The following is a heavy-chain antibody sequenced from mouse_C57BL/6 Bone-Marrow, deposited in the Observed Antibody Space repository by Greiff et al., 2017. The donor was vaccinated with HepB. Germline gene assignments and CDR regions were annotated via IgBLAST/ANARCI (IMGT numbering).Heavy chain of an antibody. J-gene: IGHJ2*01. CDR1: GFTFSDYY. V-gene: IGHV5-12*01. CDR2: ISNGGGCT. Sequence: EVQVVESGGGLVQPGGSLKLSCAASGFTFSDYYMYWVRQTPEKRLEWVAYISNGGGCTYYPDTVKGRFTISRDNAKNTLYLQMSRLKSEDTAMYYCARLGFDYWGQGTTLTVSS. CDR3: ARLGFDY.